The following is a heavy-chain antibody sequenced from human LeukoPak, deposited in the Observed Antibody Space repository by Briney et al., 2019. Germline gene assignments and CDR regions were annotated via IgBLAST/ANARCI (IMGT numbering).Heavy chain of an antibody. Sequence: SVKVSCKASGGTFSSYAISWVRQAPGQGLEWMGGIIPIFGTANYAQKFQGRVTITTDESTSTAYMELSSLRSEDTAVYYCARPGMAEAGFPFDYWGQGTLVTVSS. CDR3: ARPGMAEAGFPFDY. CDR2: IIPIFGTA. V-gene: IGHV1-69*05. D-gene: IGHD6-13*01. J-gene: IGHJ4*02. CDR1: GGTFSSYA.